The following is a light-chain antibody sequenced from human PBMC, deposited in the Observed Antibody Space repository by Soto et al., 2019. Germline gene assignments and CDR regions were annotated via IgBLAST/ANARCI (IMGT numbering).Light chain of an antibody. V-gene: IGLV2-23*01. CDR3: CSYAGSSTLI. Sequence: QSALTQPASVSGSPGQSITISCTGTSSDVGSYNLVSWYQQHPGKAPKLIIYEGSKRHSGVTNRFSGSKSGNTASLTVSGLQAEDEADYHCCSYAGSSTLIFGGGTKLTVL. J-gene: IGLJ2*01. CDR2: EGS. CDR1: SSDVGSYNL.